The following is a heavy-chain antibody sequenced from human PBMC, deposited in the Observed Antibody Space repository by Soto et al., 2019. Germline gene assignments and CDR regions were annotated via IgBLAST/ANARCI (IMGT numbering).Heavy chain of an antibody. Sequence: GGSLRLXCAASGFSFNNDAMSWVRQAPGKGLEWVSAISGSGGNTYYAASVKGRFTISRDNSKNTLALQMNRLRAEDTAIYHCANDISSGWSNNLFDPCGQGTLVTVSS. D-gene: IGHD6-25*01. V-gene: IGHV3-23*01. CDR2: ISGSGGNT. CDR3: ANDISSGWSNNLFDP. J-gene: IGHJ5*02. CDR1: GFSFNNDA.